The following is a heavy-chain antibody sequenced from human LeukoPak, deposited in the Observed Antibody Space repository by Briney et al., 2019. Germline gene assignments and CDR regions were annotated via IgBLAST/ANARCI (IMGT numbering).Heavy chain of an antibody. J-gene: IGHJ4*02. CDR1: GYTFSGYE. CDR2: ISSSAGTT. V-gene: IGHV3-48*03. Sequence: GGSLTLSCAASGYTFSGYEMNWVRQAPGKGLEGISYISSSAGTTYHADSVKGRFTISRDNAKNSLYLQMNSLKAEDTAVYYCARDTRNLFDLWGQGTLVIVSS. CDR3: ARDTRNLFDL.